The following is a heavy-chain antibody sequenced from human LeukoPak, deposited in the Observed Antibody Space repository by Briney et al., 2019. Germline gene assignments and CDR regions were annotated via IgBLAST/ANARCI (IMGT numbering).Heavy chain of an antibody. J-gene: IGHJ5*02. V-gene: IGHV1-8*01. D-gene: IGHD3-10*01. Sequence: ASVKVSCKASGYTFTSYDINWVRQATGQGLEWMGWMNPNSGNTGYAQKFQGRVTMTRNTSISTAYMELSSLRSEDTAVYYCARGHVQFTMVRGVKTHWFDPWGQGTLVTVSP. CDR3: ARGHVQFTMVRGVKTHWFDP. CDR2: MNPNSGNT. CDR1: GYTFTSYD.